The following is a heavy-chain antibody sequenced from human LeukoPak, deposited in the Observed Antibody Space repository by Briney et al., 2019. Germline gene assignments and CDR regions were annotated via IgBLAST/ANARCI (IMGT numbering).Heavy chain of an antibody. J-gene: IGHJ4*02. CDR3: ARGPQKYYYDSSGYYHTDFDY. CDR2: INPNSGGT. V-gene: IGHV1-2*02. D-gene: IGHD3-22*01. Sequence: ASVKVSRKASGYTFTGYYMHWVRQAPGQGLEWMGWINPNSGGTNYAQKFQGRVTMTRDTSISTAYMELSRLRSDDTAMYYCARGPQKYYYDSSGYYHTDFDYWGQGTLVTVSS. CDR1: GYTFTGYY.